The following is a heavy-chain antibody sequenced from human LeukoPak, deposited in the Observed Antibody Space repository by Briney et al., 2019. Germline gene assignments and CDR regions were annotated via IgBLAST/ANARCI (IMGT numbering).Heavy chain of an antibody. V-gene: IGHV1-2*02. Sequence: ASVKVSCKASGYTFTGYYMHWVRQAPGQGLEWMGWINPNSGGTKYAQKFQGRVTMTRDTSISTAYMELSRLRSDDTAVYYCARVTAAEAFDIWGQGTMVTVSS. D-gene: IGHD6-13*01. CDR2: INPNSGGT. CDR1: GYTFTGYY. J-gene: IGHJ3*02. CDR3: ARVTAAEAFDI.